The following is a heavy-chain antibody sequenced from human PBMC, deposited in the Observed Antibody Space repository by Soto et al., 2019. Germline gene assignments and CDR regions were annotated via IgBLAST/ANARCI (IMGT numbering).Heavy chain of an antibody. CDR1: GFTFSTYG. V-gene: IGHV3-33*01. Sequence: GGSLRLSCAPSGFTFSTYGMHWVRQAPGKGLEWVAVIWYDGSSQYYADSVKGRFTISRDNSKNMLYLQMNSLRAEDTAVYYCARDLGAFNYGSAYFDYWGQGTPVTAPQ. CDR3: ARDLGAFNYGSAYFDY. CDR2: IWYDGSSQ. D-gene: IGHD3-10*01. J-gene: IGHJ4*02.